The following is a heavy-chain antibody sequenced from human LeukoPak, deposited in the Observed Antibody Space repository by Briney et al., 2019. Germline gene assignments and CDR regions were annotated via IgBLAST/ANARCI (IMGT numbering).Heavy chain of an antibody. D-gene: IGHD4-17*01. J-gene: IGHJ4*02. CDR1: GFTFSTYS. V-gene: IGHV3-21*01. CDR2: IRSSSSYI. CDR3: ARGGADYVIAY. Sequence: GGSLRLSCAASGFTFSTYSMNWVRQAPGKGLEWVSYIRSSSSYIYYADSVKGRFTISRDNTKNLLYLQMNNLRAEDTAVYYCARGGADYVIAYWGQGTLVTVSS.